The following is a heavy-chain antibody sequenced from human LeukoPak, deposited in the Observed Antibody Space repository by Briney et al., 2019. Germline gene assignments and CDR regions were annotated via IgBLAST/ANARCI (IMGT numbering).Heavy chain of an antibody. CDR2: IYYSGST. Sequence: SETLSLTCTVSGGSVSSGSYYWSWIRQPPGKGLEWIGYIYYSGSTNYNPSLKSRVTISVDTSKNQFSLKLSSVTAADTAVYYCAREGSPYGYFDYWGQGTLVTVSS. V-gene: IGHV4-61*01. D-gene: IGHD3-10*01. CDR3: AREGSPYGYFDY. CDR1: GGSVSSGSYY. J-gene: IGHJ4*02.